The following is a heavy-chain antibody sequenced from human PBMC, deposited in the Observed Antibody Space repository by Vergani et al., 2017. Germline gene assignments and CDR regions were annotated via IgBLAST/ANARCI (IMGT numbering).Heavy chain of an antibody. CDR1: GESFSSFY. V-gene: IGHV4-34*02. D-gene: IGHD3-10*01. CDR3: ARDHYGSGRNDAFDI. Sequence: QVQLQQWGAGVVKPSGTLSLTCAVFGESFSSFYWSWIRQPPGKGLEWIGEINNDGHTNYNPSLESRVTISVDTSKNQFSLKLSSVTAADTAVYYCARDHYGSGRNDAFDIWGQGTMVTVSS. J-gene: IGHJ3*02. CDR2: INNDGHT.